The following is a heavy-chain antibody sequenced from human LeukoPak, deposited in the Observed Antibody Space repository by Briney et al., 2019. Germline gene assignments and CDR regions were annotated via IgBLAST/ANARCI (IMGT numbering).Heavy chain of an antibody. J-gene: IGHJ4*02. CDR3: ARGRNSFDY. D-gene: IGHD1-1*01. V-gene: IGHV4-59*01. CDR1: GASIISYY. CDR2: IYYSGGT. Sequence: SETLSLTCTVSGASIISYYWNWIRQPPGKGLEWIGYIYYSGGTNYNPSLKSRVTMSVDTSNNQFSLKLSSVTAVDTALYYCARGRNSFDYWGQGTLVTVSS.